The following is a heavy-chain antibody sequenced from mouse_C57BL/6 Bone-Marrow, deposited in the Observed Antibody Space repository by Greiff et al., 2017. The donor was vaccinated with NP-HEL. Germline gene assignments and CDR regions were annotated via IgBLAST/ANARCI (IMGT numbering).Heavy chain of an antibody. V-gene: IGHV1-81*01. CDR1: GYTFTSYG. CDR3: PRSWNIYDGYY. Sequence: QVQLKQSGAELARPGASVKLSCKASGYTFTSYGISWVKQRTGQGLEWIGEIYPRSGNTYYNEKFKGKATLTADKSSSTAYMELRSLTSEDSAVYFCPRSWNIYDGYYWGQGTTLTVSS. J-gene: IGHJ2*01. CDR2: IYPRSGNT. D-gene: IGHD2-3*01.